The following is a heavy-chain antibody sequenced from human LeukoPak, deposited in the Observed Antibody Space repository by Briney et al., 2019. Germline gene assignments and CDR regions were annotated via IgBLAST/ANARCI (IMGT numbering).Heavy chain of an antibody. Sequence: HPGGSLRLSCVVSGFTFSNYEMNWVRQAPGKGLEWVSFISSSGSHKFYADSVKGRFTISRDNAKNSLYLQMNSLGVEDMAIYFCARDGAGVGSTKLDYWGQGSLVTVSS. D-gene: IGHD1-26*01. CDR3: ARDGAGVGSTKLDY. J-gene: IGHJ4*02. CDR1: GFTFSNYE. CDR2: ISSSGSHK. V-gene: IGHV3-48*03.